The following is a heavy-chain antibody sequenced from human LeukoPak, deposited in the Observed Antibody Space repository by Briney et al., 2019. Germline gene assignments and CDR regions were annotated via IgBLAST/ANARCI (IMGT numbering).Heavy chain of an antibody. J-gene: IGHJ3*02. V-gene: IGHV1-69*04. D-gene: IGHD1-26*01. Sequence: SVKVSCKASGGTFSSYAISWVRQAPGQGLEWMGRIIPILGIANYAQKFQGRVTITADKSTSTAYMELSSLRSEDTAVYCCARDLDSGSYSSAFDIWGQGTMVTVSS. CDR2: IIPILGIA. CDR1: GGTFSSYA. CDR3: ARDLDSGSYSSAFDI.